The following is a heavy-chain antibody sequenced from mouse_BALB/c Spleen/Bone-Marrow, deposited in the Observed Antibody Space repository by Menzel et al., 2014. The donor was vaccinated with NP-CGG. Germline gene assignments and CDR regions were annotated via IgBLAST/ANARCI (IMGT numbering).Heavy chain of an antibody. Sequence: EVHLVESGGGLVKPGGSLKLSCAASGFTFSDYYMYWVRQTPEKRLEWVATISDGGSYTYYPDSVKGRFTISRDNAKNNLYLQMNSLKSEGTAMYYCANYYGSTWFAYWGQGALVTVSA. CDR2: ISDGGSYT. V-gene: IGHV5-4*02. J-gene: IGHJ3*01. CDR1: GFTFSDYY. CDR3: ANYYGSTWFAY. D-gene: IGHD1-1*01.